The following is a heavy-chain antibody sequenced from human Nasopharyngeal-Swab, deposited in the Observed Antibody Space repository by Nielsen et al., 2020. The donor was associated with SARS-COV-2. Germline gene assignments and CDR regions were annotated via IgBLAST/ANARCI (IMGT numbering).Heavy chain of an antibody. J-gene: IGHJ3*02. Sequence: GESLKISCAASGFTFSTYGMHWVRQAPGKGLEWVAVIWSDGSNKYYADSVKGRFTISRDNSKNTLYLQMNSLRAEDTAVYYCARGGLDGLDDAFDIWGQGTMVTVSS. CDR1: GFTFSTYG. V-gene: IGHV3-33*01. D-gene: IGHD3/OR15-3a*01. CDR2: IWSDGSNK. CDR3: ARGGLDGLDDAFDI.